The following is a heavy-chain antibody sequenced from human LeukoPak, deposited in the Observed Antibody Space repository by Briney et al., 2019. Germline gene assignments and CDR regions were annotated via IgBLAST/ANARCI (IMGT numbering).Heavy chain of an antibody. V-gene: IGHV3-74*01. D-gene: IGHD3-16*02. CDR1: GYSFTSYW. J-gene: IGHJ4*02. CDR2: INSDGSST. CDR3: ARDLANRAD. Sequence: GGSLKISCKGSGYSFTSYWMHWVRQAPGKGLVWVSRINSDGSSTSYADSVKGRFTISRDNAKNTLYLQMNSLRPEDTAVYYCARDLANRADWGQGTLVTVSS.